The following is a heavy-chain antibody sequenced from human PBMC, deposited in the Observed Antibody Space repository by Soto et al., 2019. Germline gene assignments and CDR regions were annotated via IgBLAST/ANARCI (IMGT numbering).Heavy chain of an antibody. CDR2: IYYSGST. CDR3: ARVQPYSGSYGPPMYYFDY. V-gene: IGHV4-31*01. CDR1: GGSISSGGYY. J-gene: IGHJ4*02. D-gene: IGHD1-26*01. Sequence: QVQLQESGPGLVKPSQTLSLTCTVSGGSISSGGYYWSWIRQHPGKGLEWIGYIYYSGSTYYNPSRQSPVTISVDTSKIQCYQKQTSVTAADTAVYYCARVQPYSGSYGPPMYYFDYWGQGTLVTVSS.